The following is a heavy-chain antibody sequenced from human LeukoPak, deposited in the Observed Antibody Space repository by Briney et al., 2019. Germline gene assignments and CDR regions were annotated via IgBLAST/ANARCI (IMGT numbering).Heavy chain of an antibody. Sequence: ASVTVSCKASGYTFTSYYMHWVRQAPGQGLEWMGLINPSGGSTSYAQKFQGRVTITADESTSTAYMELSSLRSEDTAVYYCARGVTGRYCSSTSCHWRAWFDPWGQGTLVTVSS. CDR1: GYTFTSYY. D-gene: IGHD2-2*01. CDR3: ARGVTGRYCSSTSCHWRAWFDP. V-gene: IGHV1-46*01. J-gene: IGHJ5*02. CDR2: INPSGGST.